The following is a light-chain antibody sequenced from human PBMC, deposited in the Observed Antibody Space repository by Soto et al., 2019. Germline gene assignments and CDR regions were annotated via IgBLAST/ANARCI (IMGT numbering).Light chain of an antibody. J-gene: IGKJ1*01. V-gene: IGKV3D-20*02. CDR2: DAS. Sequence: IMLMQSPDTLSLSPGERATLSCRASQSVSSSYLAWYQQKPGQAPRLLIYDASNRATGIPARFSGSGSGTDFTLTISSLEPEDFAVYYCQQRSNWRTFGQGTKVDI. CDR1: QSVSSSY. CDR3: QQRSNWRT.